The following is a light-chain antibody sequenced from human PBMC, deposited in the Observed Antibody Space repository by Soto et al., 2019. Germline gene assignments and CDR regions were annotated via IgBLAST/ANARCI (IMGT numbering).Light chain of an antibody. CDR3: HQRSNWPLT. CDR2: DAS. Sequence: EIVLTQSPATLSLSPEERATLSCRASQSVSSYLAWYQQKAGQAPRLLIYDASNRATGIPARFSGSGSGTDFTLTISSLEPEDFAVYYCHQRSNWPLTFGGGTKVEIK. CDR1: QSVSSY. V-gene: IGKV3-11*01. J-gene: IGKJ4*01.